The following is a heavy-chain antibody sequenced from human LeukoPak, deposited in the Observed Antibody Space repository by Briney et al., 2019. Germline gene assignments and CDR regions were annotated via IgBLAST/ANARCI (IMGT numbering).Heavy chain of an antibody. CDR1: GFTFSSYS. D-gene: IGHD2-8*02. CDR3: ARAARTGGNTFDY. CDR2: ISSSSSYI. Sequence: GGSLRLSCAASGFTFSSYSMNWVRQAPGKGLEWVSSISSSSSYIYYADSVKGRFTISRDNAKNSLYLQMNSLRAEDTAVYYCARAARTGGNTFDYWGQGTLVTVSS. J-gene: IGHJ4*02. V-gene: IGHV3-21*01.